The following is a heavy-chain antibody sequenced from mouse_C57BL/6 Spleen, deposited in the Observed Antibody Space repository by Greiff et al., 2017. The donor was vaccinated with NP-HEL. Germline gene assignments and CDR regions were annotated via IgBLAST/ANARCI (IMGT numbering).Heavy chain of an antibody. J-gene: IGHJ3*01. V-gene: IGHV1-50*01. CDR1: GYTFTSYW. Sequence: QVQLQQPGAELVKPGASVKLSCKASGYTFTSYWMPWVKQRPGQGLEWIGEIDPSDSYTNYNQKFKGKATLTVDTSSSTAYMQLSSLTSEDSAVYYCATRRFAYWGQGTLVTVSA. CDR3: ATRRFAY. CDR2: IDPSDSYT.